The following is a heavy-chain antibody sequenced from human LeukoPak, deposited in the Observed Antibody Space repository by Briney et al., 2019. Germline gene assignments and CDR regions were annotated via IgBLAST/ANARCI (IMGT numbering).Heavy chain of an antibody. J-gene: IGHJ1*01. CDR1: GFTFSSYW. Sequence: GGSLRLSCAASGFTFSSYWMHWVRQAPGKGLVWVSRIKSDGSTNYADSVKGRFTISSDNAKNTLSLQMNSLSAEDTGVYYCARAPSDIGGYYPEYFRHWGQGTLVTVSS. CDR3: ARAPSDIGGYYPEYFRH. CDR2: IKSDGST. D-gene: IGHD3-22*01. V-gene: IGHV3-74*01.